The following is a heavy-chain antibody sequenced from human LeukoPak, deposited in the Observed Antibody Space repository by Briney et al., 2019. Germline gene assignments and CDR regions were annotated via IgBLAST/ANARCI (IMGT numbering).Heavy chain of an antibody. CDR1: GDSVSSNSAA. J-gene: IGHJ4*02. CDR3: ASSPSSGWYRSFDY. D-gene: IGHD6-19*01. V-gene: IGHV6-1*01. Sequence: SQTLSLTCAISGDSVSSNSAAWNWIRQSPSRGLEWLGRTYYRSKWYNDYAVSVKSRITINPDTSKDQFSLQLNSVTPEDTAVYYCASSPSSGWYRSFDYWGQGTLVTVSS. CDR2: TYYRSKWYN.